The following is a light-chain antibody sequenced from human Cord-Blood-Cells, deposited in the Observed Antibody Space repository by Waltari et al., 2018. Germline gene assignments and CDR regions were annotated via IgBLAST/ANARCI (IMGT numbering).Light chain of an antibody. V-gene: IGLV2-23*01. Sequence: QPALTQPASVSGSPGQSITISCTGTSSDVGSYNLVPGYQQHPGKAPKPMIYEGSKRPSGVSNRFSGSKCCNTASLTIAGLQAEDEADYYCCSYAGSSTSVFGGGTKLTVL. J-gene: IGLJ3*02. CDR1: SSDVGSYNL. CDR3: CSYAGSSTSV. CDR2: EGS.